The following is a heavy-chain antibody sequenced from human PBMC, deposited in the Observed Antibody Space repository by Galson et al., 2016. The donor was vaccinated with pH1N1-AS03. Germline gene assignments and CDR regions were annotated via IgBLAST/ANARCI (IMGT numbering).Heavy chain of an antibody. CDR3: ARDHLGAGPAFDY. J-gene: IGHJ4*02. CDR1: GDSVSSNTAA. D-gene: IGHD1-26*01. Sequence: CAISGDSVSSNTAAWNWIRRSPSRGLEWLGRTYYRSKWYKWYNDYAVSVESRITINPDTSKNQFSLQLNSVTPEDTAVYYCARDHLGAGPAFDYWGQGTLVTVSS. CDR2: TYYRSKWYKWYN. V-gene: IGHV6-1*01.